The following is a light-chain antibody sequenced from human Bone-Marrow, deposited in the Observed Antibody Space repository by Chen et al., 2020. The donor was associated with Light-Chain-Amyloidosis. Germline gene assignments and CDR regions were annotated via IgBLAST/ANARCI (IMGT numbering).Light chain of an antibody. J-gene: IGLJ3*02. CDR3: QVWDRSSDRPV. CDR2: DDS. Sequence: SYVLPQPSSVSVAPGQTATIACGGNNIGSTSVHWYQQTPGQAPLLVVYDDSDRPSGIPERLSGANSGNTATLTISRDEAGEEADYYCQVWDRSSDRPVFGGGTKLTVL. V-gene: IGLV3-21*02. CDR1: NIGSTS.